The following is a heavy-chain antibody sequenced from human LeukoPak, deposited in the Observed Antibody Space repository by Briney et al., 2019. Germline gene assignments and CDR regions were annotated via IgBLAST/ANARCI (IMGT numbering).Heavy chain of an antibody. CDR1: GGSFSGYY. J-gene: IGHJ4*02. CDR3: ARGGQQLVHSFDY. Sequence: SETLSLTCAVYGGSFSGYYWSWIRQPPGKGLEWIGEINHSGSTNYNPSLKSRVTISVDTSKNQFSLKLSSVTAADTAVYYCARGGQQLVHSFDYWGQGTLVTVSS. CDR2: INHSGST. D-gene: IGHD6-13*01. V-gene: IGHV4-34*01.